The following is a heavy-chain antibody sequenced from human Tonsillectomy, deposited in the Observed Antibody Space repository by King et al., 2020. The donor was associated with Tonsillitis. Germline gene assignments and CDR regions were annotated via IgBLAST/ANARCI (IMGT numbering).Heavy chain of an antibody. CDR3: ARVAVVAAHQYYYYYMDV. CDR1: GASIRSYS. CDR2: IFYTGTT. V-gene: IGHV4-59*01. J-gene: IGHJ6*03. D-gene: IGHD2-15*01. Sequence: VQLQESGPGLVKPSETLSLTCTVSGASIRSYSWGWIRQPPGKGLEWIGYIFYTGTTNYNPSLTSRVTISVDTSKNELSLRLSSVTAADTAVYYCARVAVVAAHQYYYYYMDVWGKGTTVTVSS.